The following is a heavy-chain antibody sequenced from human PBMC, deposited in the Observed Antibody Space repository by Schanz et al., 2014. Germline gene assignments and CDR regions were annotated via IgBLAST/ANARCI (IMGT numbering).Heavy chain of an antibody. CDR2: ISAYSGNS. Sequence: QVQLVQSGAEVKKPGASVKVSCKASGYTFTSYGISWVRQAPGQGREWMGWISAYSGNSKYAQKLQGRVTMTTDTPTTTVFMELRGLTSDDTAMYYCARGGGELLPFGHWGQGTLVTVSS. D-gene: IGHD1-7*01. J-gene: IGHJ4*02. V-gene: IGHV1-18*01. CDR3: ARGGGELLPFGH. CDR1: GYTFTSYG.